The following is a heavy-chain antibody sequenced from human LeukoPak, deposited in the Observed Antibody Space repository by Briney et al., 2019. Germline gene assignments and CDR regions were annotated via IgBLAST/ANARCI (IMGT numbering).Heavy chain of an antibody. Sequence: GGSLRLSCAASGFTFSSYSMNWVRQAPGKGLEWVSSISSSSSYIYYADSVKGRFTISRDNAKNSLYLQMNSLRAEDTAVCYCARDRGRIAVAGSFDYWGQGTLVTVSS. J-gene: IGHJ4*02. D-gene: IGHD6-19*01. V-gene: IGHV3-21*01. CDR1: GFTFSSYS. CDR3: ARDRGRIAVAGSFDY. CDR2: ISSSSSYI.